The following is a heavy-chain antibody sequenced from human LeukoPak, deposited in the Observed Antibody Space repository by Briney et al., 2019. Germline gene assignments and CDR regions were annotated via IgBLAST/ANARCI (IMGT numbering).Heavy chain of an antibody. CDR1: GYTLTELS. V-gene: IGHV1-24*01. Sequence: ASVKVSCKVSGYTLTELSMHWVRQAPGKGLEWMGGFDPEDGETIYAQKFQGRVTMTEDTSTDTAYMELSSLRSEDTAVYYCATYGRDYVWGSYRYTSGDAFDIWGQGTMVTVSS. J-gene: IGHJ3*02. CDR2: FDPEDGET. D-gene: IGHD3-16*02. CDR3: ATYGRDYVWGSYRYTSGDAFDI.